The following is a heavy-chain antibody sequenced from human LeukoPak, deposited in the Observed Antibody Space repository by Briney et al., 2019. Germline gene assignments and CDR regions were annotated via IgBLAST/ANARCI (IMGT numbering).Heavy chain of an antibody. CDR1: GYSISSGYY. Sequence: SETLSLTCAVSGYSISSGYYWGWIRPPPGKGLEWSGSIYHSGSTYYNPSLKSRVTISVDTSKNQFSLKLSSVTAADTAVYYCATALNYDSSGYYDYWGQGTLVTVSS. V-gene: IGHV4-38-2*01. J-gene: IGHJ4*02. CDR3: ATALNYDSSGYYDY. CDR2: IYHSGST. D-gene: IGHD3-22*01.